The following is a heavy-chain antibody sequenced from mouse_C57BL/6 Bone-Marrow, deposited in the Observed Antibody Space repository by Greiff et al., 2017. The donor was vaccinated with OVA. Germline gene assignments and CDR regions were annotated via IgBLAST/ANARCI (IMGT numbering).Heavy chain of an antibody. CDR2: IDPENGDT. CDR1: GFNIKDDY. Sequence: LVESGAELVRPGASVKLSCTASGFNIKDDYMHWVKQRPEQGLEWIGWIDPENGDTEYASKFQGKSTITADTSSNTAYLPLSSLTSEYTAVYYCTIESFDYWGQGTTLTVSS. J-gene: IGHJ2*01. V-gene: IGHV14-4*01. CDR3: TIESFDY.